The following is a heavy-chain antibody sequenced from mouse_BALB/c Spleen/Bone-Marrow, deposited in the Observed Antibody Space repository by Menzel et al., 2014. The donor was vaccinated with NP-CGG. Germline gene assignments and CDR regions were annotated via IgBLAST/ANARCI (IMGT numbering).Heavy chain of an antibody. J-gene: IGHJ2*01. Sequence: VQLQQSGAELMKPGASVKISCKATGYTFSSYWIEWVKQRPGHGLEWIGEILPGSSSTNYNEKFKGKATFTANTSSNTAYMQLSSLTSEDSAVYYCARRRFRGCDYWGQGTTLTVSS. CDR2: ILPGSSST. D-gene: IGHD3-3*01. CDR1: GYTFSSYW. CDR3: ARRRFRGCDY. V-gene: IGHV1-9*01.